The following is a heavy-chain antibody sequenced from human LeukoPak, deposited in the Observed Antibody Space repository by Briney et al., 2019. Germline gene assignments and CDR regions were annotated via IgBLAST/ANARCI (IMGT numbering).Heavy chain of an antibody. CDR3: AKDLDDYGGNSDFDY. Sequence: GGSLRLSCAASGFTFSSYAMSWVRQAPGKGLEWVSAISGSGGSTYYADSVKGRFTISRDNSKNALYLQMNSLRAEDTAVYYCAKDLDDYGGNSDFDYWGQGTLVTVSS. D-gene: IGHD4-23*01. V-gene: IGHV3-23*01. J-gene: IGHJ4*02. CDR2: ISGSGGST. CDR1: GFTFSSYA.